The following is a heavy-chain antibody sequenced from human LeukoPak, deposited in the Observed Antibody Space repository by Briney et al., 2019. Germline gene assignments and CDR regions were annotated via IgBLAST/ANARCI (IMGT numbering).Heavy chain of an antibody. D-gene: IGHD6-13*01. CDR3: ARVKYIAAAGPLFGY. Sequence: ASVKVSCKASGYTFTVYYMHWVRQAPGQGLEWMGWINPNSGGTNYAQKFQGRVTMTRDTSISTAYMELSRLRSDDTAVYYCARVKYIAAAGPLFGYWGQGTLVTVSS. V-gene: IGHV1-2*02. J-gene: IGHJ4*02. CDR1: GYTFTVYY. CDR2: INPNSGGT.